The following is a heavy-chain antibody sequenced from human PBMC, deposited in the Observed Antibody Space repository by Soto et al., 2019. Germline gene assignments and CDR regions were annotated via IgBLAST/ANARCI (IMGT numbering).Heavy chain of an antibody. D-gene: IGHD6-19*01. CDR2: IYPGDSDT. CDR1: GYSFTSYW. V-gene: IGHV5-51*01. CDR3: ARQKSSGWEHYYYYGMDV. Sequence: GESLKISCKGSGYSFTSYWIGWVRQMPGKGLEWMGIIYPGDSDTRYSPSFQGQGTISADKSISTAYLQCSSLKASNSAMYYCARQKSSGWEHYYYYGMDVWGQGTTVTDS. J-gene: IGHJ6*02.